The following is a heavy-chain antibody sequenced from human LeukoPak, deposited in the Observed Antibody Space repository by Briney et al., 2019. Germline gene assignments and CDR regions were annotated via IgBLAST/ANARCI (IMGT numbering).Heavy chain of an antibody. D-gene: IGHD3-10*01. CDR3: ARVFRSESALDYYYGMDV. Sequence: GESLKISCKGSGYSFTSYWVAWVRRMPGKGLEWMGIIYPGDSDTRYSPSFQGQVTISADESITTAYLQWSSLRASDTAMYYCARVFRSESALDYYYGMDVWGQGTTVTVSS. CDR1: GYSFTSYW. V-gene: IGHV5-51*01. J-gene: IGHJ6*02. CDR2: IYPGDSDT.